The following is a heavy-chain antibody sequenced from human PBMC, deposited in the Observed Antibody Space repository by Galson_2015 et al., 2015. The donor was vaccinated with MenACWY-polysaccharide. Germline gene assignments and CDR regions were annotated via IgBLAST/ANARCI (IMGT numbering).Heavy chain of an antibody. V-gene: IGHV3-23*01. D-gene: IGHD6-19*01. CDR2: IGGSVPNT. CDR1: GFTFGISA. Sequence: SLRLSCAASGFTFGISALSWVRQAPGKELEWVSSIGGSVPNTYFADSVKGQFTISRDNSKNTLYLQMDSLRVEDTALYYCAKGGWFDFWGQGTLVTVSP. J-gene: IGHJ4*02. CDR3: AKGGWFDF.